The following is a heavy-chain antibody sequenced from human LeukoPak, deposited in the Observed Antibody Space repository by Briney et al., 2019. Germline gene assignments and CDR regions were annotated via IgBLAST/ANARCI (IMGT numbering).Heavy chain of an antibody. J-gene: IGHJ4*02. CDR3: ASVDYYGSGNYYNDVDY. Sequence: GGSLRLSCAASGFTFSSYSMNWVRQARGKALEWVSPISSSSSYIYYADSVKGRFTISRDNAKNSLYLQMNSLRAEDTALYYCASVDYYGSGNYYNDVDYWGQGTLVTVSS. D-gene: IGHD3-10*01. CDR2: ISSSSSYI. V-gene: IGHV3-21*01. CDR1: GFTFSSYS.